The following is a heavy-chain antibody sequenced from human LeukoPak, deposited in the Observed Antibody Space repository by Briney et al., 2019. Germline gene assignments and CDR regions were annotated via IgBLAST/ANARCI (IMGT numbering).Heavy chain of an antibody. V-gene: IGHV3-49*03. CDR3: TRSRRVYCGGDCYSFDY. J-gene: IGHJ4*02. Sequence: GGSLRLSCTASGFTFGDYAMSWFRQAPGKGLEWVGFIRSKAYGGTTEYAASVKGRFTISRDDSKSIAYLQMNSLKTEDTAVYYCTRSRRVYCGGDCYSFDYWGQGTLATVSS. CDR1: GFTFGDYA. CDR2: IRSKAYGGTT. D-gene: IGHD2-21*02.